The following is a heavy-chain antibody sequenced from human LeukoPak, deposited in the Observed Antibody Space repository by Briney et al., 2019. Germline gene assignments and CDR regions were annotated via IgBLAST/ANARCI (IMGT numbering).Heavy chain of an antibody. D-gene: IGHD6-13*01. CDR1: GDSIINSYF. J-gene: IGHJ5*02. V-gene: IGHV4-39*07. CDR3: ARDPYSSSWKNWFDP. CDR2: MYYKGST. Sequence: KASETLSLTCSVSGDSIINSYFWAWIRQPPGKGLEWIGGMYYKGSTYYNLSLKSRVTISVDTSKNHFSLKLNSVTAADTAVYYCARDPYSSSWKNWFDPWGQGILVTVSS.